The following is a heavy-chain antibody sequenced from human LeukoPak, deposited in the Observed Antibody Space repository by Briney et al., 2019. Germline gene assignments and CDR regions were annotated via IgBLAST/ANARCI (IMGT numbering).Heavy chain of an antibody. CDR3: ANNWDYFDD. Sequence: GRSLRLSCAASGFTFSNYGMHWVRQAPGKGLEWLSAINDGGDTTFYADSVRGRFTIARDNSKNTLYLQMNSLRAGDTALYYCANNWDYFDDWGRGILVTVSS. J-gene: IGHJ4*02. V-gene: IGHV3-23*01. D-gene: IGHD1-1*01. CDR2: INDGGDTT. CDR1: GFTFSNYG.